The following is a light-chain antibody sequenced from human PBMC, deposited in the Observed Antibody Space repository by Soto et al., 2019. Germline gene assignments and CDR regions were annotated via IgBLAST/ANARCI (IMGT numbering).Light chain of an antibody. J-gene: IGLJ1*01. CDR3: SSYAGAITFYV. CDR2: EVN. V-gene: IGLV2-23*02. Sequence: QSVLTQPASVSGSPGQSITISCTGTSSDVGTYTLVSWYQQHPGEAPKLVIYEVNKRPAGVSKRFSGSKSGDTASLTISGLQAEDEADYYCSSYAGAITFYVFGTGTKLTVL. CDR1: SSDVGTYTL.